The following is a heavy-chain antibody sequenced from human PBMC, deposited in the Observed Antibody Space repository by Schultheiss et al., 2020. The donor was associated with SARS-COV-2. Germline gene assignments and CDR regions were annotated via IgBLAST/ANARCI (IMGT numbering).Heavy chain of an antibody. CDR1: GGNFSTYP. V-gene: IGHV1-69*13. Sequence: SVKVSCKASGGNFSTYPIIWVRQAPGQGLEWMGGIIPMFGTPNYAQKFQGRVTITADESTSTAYMEVSSLRSEDTAVYYCASGYCSSTSCYSTLDYWGQGTLVTVSS. CDR2: IIPMFGTP. D-gene: IGHD2-2*01. J-gene: IGHJ4*02. CDR3: ASGYCSSTSCYSTLDY.